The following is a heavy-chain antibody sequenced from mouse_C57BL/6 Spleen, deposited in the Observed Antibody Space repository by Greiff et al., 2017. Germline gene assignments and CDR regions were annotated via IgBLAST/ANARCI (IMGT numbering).Heavy chain of an antibody. Sequence: EVQLVESGPELVKPGASVKMSCKASGYTFTDYNMHWVKQSHGKSLEWIGYINPNNGGTSYNQKFKGKATLTVNKSSSTAYMELRSLTSEDSAVYYCARGIYYDYDGGDYWGQGTTLTVSS. V-gene: IGHV1-22*01. CDR1: GYTFTDYN. CDR3: ARGIYYDYDGGDY. J-gene: IGHJ2*01. CDR2: INPNNGGT. D-gene: IGHD2-4*01.